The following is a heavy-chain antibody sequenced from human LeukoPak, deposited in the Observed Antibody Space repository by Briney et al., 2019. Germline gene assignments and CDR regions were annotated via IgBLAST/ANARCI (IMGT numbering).Heavy chain of an antibody. V-gene: IGHV4-39*07. CDR3: ARDVRGYSSLENGRNWFDP. J-gene: IGHJ5*02. CDR2: IYYSGST. CDR1: GGSISSSSYY. D-gene: IGHD5-18*01. Sequence: SETLSLTCTVSGGSISSSSYYWGWIRQPPGKGLEWIGSIYYSGSTYYNPSLKSRVTISVDTSKNQFSLKLSSVTAADTAVYYCARDVRGYSSLENGRNWFDPWGQGTLVTVSS.